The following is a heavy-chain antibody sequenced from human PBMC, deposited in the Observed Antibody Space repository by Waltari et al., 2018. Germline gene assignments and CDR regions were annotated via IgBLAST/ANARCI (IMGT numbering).Heavy chain of an antibody. CDR2: INHSGST. CDR1: GGSFSGYS. CDR3: ARGHSSGWYGY. D-gene: IGHD6-19*01. J-gene: IGHJ4*02. V-gene: IGHV4-34*01. Sequence: QVQLQQWGAGLLKPSETLSLTCAVYGGSFSGYSWGGNRQPPGKGLGWIGGINHSGSTNYNPSLKSRVTISVDTSKNQFSLKLSSVTAADTAVYYCARGHSSGWYGYWGQGTLVTVSS.